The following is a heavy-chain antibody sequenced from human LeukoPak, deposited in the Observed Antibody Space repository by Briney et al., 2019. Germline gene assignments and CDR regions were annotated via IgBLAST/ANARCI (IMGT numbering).Heavy chain of an antibody. D-gene: IGHD3-9*01. CDR1: GFTFSSYG. CDR3: AKGRTDILTGYYFDY. J-gene: IGHJ4*02. CDR2: ISYDGSNK. V-gene: IGHV3-30*18. Sequence: GGSLRLSCAASGFTFSSYGMHWVRQAPGKGLEWVAVISYDGSNKYYADSVKGRFTISRDNSKNTLYLQMNSLRAEDTAVYYCAKGRTDILTGYYFDYWGQGTLVTVSS.